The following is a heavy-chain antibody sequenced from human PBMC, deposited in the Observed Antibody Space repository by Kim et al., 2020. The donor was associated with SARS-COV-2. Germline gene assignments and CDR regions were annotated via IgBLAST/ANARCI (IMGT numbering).Heavy chain of an antibody. CDR2: ISAYNGNA. J-gene: IGHJ6*02. Sequence: ASVKVSCKASGYTFTSYGISWVRQAPGQGLEWMGWISAYNGNANYAQKLQGRVTMTTDTSTSTAYMELRSLRSDDTAVYYCARDGLVGAYADYYYYYGMDVWGPGTTVTVSS. CDR3: ARDGLVGAYADYYYYYGMDV. D-gene: IGHD1-26*01. CDR1: GYTFTSYG. V-gene: IGHV1-18*01.